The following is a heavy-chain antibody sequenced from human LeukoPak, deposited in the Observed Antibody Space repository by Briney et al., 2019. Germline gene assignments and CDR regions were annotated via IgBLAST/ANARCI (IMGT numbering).Heavy chain of an antibody. CDR1: GYTFTSYY. J-gene: IGHJ5*02. CDR2: INPSGGST. V-gene: IGHV1-46*01. D-gene: IGHD6-19*01. CDR3: AGPSAVAGTPSAWDWFDP. Sequence: GASVKVSCKASGYTFTSYYMHWVRQAPGQGLEWMGIINPSGGSTSYAQKFQGRVTMTRDMSTSTVYMELSSLRSEDTAVYYCAGPSAVAGTPSAWDWFDPWGQGTLVTVSS.